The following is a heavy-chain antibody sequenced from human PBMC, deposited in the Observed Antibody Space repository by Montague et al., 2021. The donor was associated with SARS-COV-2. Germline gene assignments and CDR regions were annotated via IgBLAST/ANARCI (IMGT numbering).Heavy chain of an antibody. D-gene: IGHD4/OR15-4a*01. CDR3: ATLTQSNGDF. J-gene: IGHJ4*02. V-gene: IGHV4-4*08. CDR2: VYSSGTT. Sequence: SETLSLTCGVSGGPLSGYFWSRIRQTPGKGLEWLGYVYSSGTTNYNPSLNSRIAISVDTSKNQFSLRLDSVTAADTAIYYCATLTQSNGDFWGQGALVTVS. CDR1: GGPLSGYF.